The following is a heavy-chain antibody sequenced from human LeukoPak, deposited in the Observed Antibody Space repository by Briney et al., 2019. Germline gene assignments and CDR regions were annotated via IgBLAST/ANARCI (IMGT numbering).Heavy chain of an antibody. V-gene: IGHV4-30-2*01. Sequence: SETLSLTCAVSGGSISGGGYSWSWIRQPPGKGLEWIGYIYHSGSTYYNPSLKSRVTISVDRSKNQFSLKLSSVTAADTAVYYCASSYYYYGMDVWGQGTTVTVSS. CDR1: GGSISGGGYS. CDR3: ASSYYYYGMDV. CDR2: IYHSGST. J-gene: IGHJ6*02.